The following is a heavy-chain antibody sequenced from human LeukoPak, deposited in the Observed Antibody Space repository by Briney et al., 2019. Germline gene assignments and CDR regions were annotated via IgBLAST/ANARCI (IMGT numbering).Heavy chain of an antibody. CDR1: GYTFTNYA. J-gene: IGHJ4*02. D-gene: IGHD1/OR15-1a*01. Sequence: GDSVKVSCKASGYTFTNYAFSWVRQAPGQGLEWMGGIIPIFGTANYAQKFQGRVTITAGESTSTAYMELSSLRSEDTAVYYCARGLRSRINWDTFDYWGQGTLVTVSS. CDR3: ARGLRSRINWDTFDY. V-gene: IGHV1-69*13. CDR2: IIPIFGTA.